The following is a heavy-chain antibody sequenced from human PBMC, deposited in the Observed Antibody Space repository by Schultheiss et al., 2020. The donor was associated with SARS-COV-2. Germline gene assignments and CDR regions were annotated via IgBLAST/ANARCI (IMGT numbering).Heavy chain of an antibody. CDR2: ISSGSTTI. CDR3: AKVRGRTVTTVPTFDY. J-gene: IGHJ4*02. Sequence: GGSLRLSCTASGVSLSDYSMTWVRQAPGKGLEWISYISSGSTTIHYADSVKGRFTISRDNSKNTLYLQMNSLRAEDTAVYYCAKVRGRTVTTVPTFDYWGQGTLVTVSS. CDR1: GVSLSDYS. D-gene: IGHD4-17*01. V-gene: IGHV3-48*01.